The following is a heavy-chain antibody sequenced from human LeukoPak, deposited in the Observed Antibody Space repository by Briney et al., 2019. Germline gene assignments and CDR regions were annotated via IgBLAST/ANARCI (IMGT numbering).Heavy chain of an antibody. Sequence: GGSLRLSCAASGFTFSSYGMHWVRQAPGKGLEWVAVISYDGSNKYYADSVKGRFTISRDNSKNTLYLQMNSLRAEDTAVYYCAKVLFGSYYDFDYWGQGTLVTVSS. J-gene: IGHJ4*02. CDR1: GFTFSSYG. D-gene: IGHD1-26*01. CDR2: ISYDGSNK. CDR3: AKVLFGSYYDFDY. V-gene: IGHV3-30*18.